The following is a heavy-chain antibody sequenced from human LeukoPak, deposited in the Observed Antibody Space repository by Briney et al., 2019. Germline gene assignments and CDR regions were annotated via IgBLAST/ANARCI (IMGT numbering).Heavy chain of an antibody. V-gene: IGHV3-23*01. CDR2: ISGSGGST. CDR3: AKDRGDSIVATIGGLSYMDV. D-gene: IGHD5-12*01. Sequence: PGGSLRLSCAASGFTFSSYAMSWVRQAPGKGLEWVSAISGSGGSTYYADSVKGRFTISRDNSKNTLYLQMNSLRAEDTAVYYCAKDRGDSIVATIGGLSYMDVWGKGTTVTVSS. CDR1: GFTFSSYA. J-gene: IGHJ6*03.